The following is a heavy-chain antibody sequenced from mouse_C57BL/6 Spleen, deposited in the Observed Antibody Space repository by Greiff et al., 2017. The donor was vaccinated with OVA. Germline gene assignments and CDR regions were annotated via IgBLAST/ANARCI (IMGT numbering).Heavy chain of an antibody. J-gene: IGHJ2*01. CDR3: ARQCYFDY. V-gene: IGHV5-9*01. CDR1: GFTFSSYS. CDR2: ICGGGGNT. Sequence: EVLLVEPGGGLVKPGGSLKLSCAASGFTFSSYSMSWVRQTPEQRLEWVATICGGGGNTYYPDSVKGRFTISRDNAKNTLYLQMSSLRSEDTAWYYCARQCYFDYWGQGTTLTVSS.